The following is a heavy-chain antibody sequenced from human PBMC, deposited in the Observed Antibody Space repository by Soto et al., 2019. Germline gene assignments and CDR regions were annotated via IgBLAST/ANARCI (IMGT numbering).Heavy chain of an antibody. CDR2: IWYDGSNK. CDR3: ARELHGGSYGMDV. CDR1: GFTFSSYG. J-gene: IGHJ6*02. V-gene: IGHV3-33*01. Sequence: PGGSLRLSCAASGFTFSSYGMHCVRQAPGKGLEWVAVIWYDGSNKYYADSVKGRFTISRDNSKNTLYLQMNSLSAGDTAVYYCARELHGGSYGMDVWGQGTTVTVSS.